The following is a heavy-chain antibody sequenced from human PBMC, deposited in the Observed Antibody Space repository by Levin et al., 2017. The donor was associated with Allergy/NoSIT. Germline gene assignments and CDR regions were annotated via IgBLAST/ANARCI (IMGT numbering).Heavy chain of an antibody. CDR3: AKESRYSRHQH. D-gene: IGHD6-13*01. V-gene: IGHV3-30*18. Sequence: GGSLRLSCAASGFTFSSYGMHWVRQAPGKGLEWVAVISYDGSNKYYADSVKGRFTISRDNSKNTLYLQMNSLRAEDTAVYYCAKESRYSRHQHWGQGTLVTVSS. CDR1: GFTFSSYG. J-gene: IGHJ4*02. CDR2: ISYDGSNK.